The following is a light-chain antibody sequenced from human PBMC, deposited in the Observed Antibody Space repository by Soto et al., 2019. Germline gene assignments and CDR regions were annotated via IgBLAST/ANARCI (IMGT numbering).Light chain of an antibody. CDR2: GAS. CDR3: QQYNNWPPPIT. J-gene: IGKJ5*01. Sequence: EIVMTQSPATLSVSPGERATLSCRASQGIGSTLAWYQQKPGQTPKLLIYGASTRATGVPARFSGSGSGTEFTLTINSLQSEDFAVYYCQQYNNWPPPITFGQGTRLEIK. V-gene: IGKV3-15*01. CDR1: QGIGST.